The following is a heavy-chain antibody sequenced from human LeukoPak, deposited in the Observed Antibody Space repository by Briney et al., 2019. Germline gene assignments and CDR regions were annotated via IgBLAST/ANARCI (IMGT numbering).Heavy chain of an antibody. CDR2: ISSSGSTI. CDR1: GFTFSSYE. CDR3: ARVTYYYDSSGSPYYVDV. J-gene: IGHJ6*03. Sequence: GGSLRLSCAASGFTFSSYEMNWVRQAPGKGLEWVSYISSSGSTIYYADSVKGRFTISRDNAKNSLYLQMNSLRAEDTAVYYCARVTYYYDSSGSPYYVDVWGKGTTVTISS. V-gene: IGHV3-48*03. D-gene: IGHD3-22*01.